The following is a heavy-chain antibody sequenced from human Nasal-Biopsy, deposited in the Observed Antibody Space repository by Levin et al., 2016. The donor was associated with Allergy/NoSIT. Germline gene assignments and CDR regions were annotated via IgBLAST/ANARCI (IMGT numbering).Heavy chain of an antibody. Sequence: SETLSLTCSVSGGSITSRNWWSWVRQAPGKGLEWIGEIYPSGTTNSNPSLKSRVSISLDKSKNQFSLKVNSVTAADSAVYYCARHITDFDSFDVWGRGTMVIVSS. CDR1: GGSITSRNW. J-gene: IGHJ3*01. D-gene: IGHD1-20*01. CDR2: IYPSGTT. V-gene: IGHV4-4*02. CDR3: ARHITDFDSFDV.